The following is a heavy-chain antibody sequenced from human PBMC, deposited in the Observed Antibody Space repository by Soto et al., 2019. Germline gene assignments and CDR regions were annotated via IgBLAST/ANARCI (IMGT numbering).Heavy chain of an antibody. CDR2: IWYDGSNK. Sequence: QVQLVESGGGVVQPGRSLRLSCAASGFTFSSYGMHWVRQAPGKGLEWVAVIWYDGSNKYYADSVKGRFTISRDNSKNTLYLQMNSLRAEDTAVYYCAREDPGHYYYYYHMDVWGKGTTVTVSS. CDR3: AREDPGHYYYYYHMDV. J-gene: IGHJ6*03. CDR1: GFTFSSYG. D-gene: IGHD3-10*01. V-gene: IGHV3-33*01.